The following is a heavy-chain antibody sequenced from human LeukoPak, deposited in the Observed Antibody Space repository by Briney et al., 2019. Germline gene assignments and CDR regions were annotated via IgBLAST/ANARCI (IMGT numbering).Heavy chain of an antibody. D-gene: IGHD6-19*01. J-gene: IGHJ4*02. CDR1: GGSIGGDY. Sequence: PSDTLSLTCTVSGGSIGGDYWTWIRHPPGKGLQYIGYTYHTGATNYHPYLTSRVTISVDTSKNQFSLKLNSVTAADTAEYFFAKYGKSGWTIYNWGPGTLVTVSS. V-gene: IGHV4-59*08. CDR3: AKYGKSGWTIYN. CDR2: TYHTGAT.